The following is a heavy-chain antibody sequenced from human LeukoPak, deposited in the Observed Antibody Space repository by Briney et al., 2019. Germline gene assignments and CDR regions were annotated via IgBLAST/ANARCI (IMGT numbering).Heavy chain of an antibody. D-gene: IGHD5-24*01. CDR3: AKKMGTIRGFDY. V-gene: IGHV3-23*01. J-gene: IGHJ4*02. CDR2: ISDGGVST. Sequence: GGSLRLSCAASGFTFSNYAMSWVRQAPGKGLERVSVISDGGVSTYHAESVMGRFTVSRDNSKNTLFLQMNSLRAEDTAVYYCAKKMGTIRGFDYWGQGTLVTVSS. CDR1: GFTFSNYA.